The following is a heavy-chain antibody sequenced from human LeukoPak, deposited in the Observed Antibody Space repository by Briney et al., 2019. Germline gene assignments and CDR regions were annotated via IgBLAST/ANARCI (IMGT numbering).Heavy chain of an antibody. CDR3: ARGELPSYYFDY. J-gene: IGHJ4*02. Sequence: PGGSLRLSCAASGFPFNSYSMNWVRQAPGKGLEWVSSISSSSSYIYYADSVKGRFTISRDNAKNSLYLEMNSLRAEDTAVYYCARGELPSYYFDYWGQGTLVTVSS. CDR2: ISSSSSYI. D-gene: IGHD1-26*01. CDR1: GFPFNSYS. V-gene: IGHV3-21*01.